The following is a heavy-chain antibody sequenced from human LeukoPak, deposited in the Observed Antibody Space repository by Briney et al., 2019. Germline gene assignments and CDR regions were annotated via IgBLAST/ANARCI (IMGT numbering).Heavy chain of an antibody. CDR1: GFTFNINW. CDR2: IKPDGSEK. J-gene: IGHJ4*02. CDR3: ARDYD. Sequence: GGSLRLSCAASGFTFNINWMSWARQAPGKGLEWVANIKPDGSEKYYVDSVKGRFTISRDNAKNSLFLQMNSLRAEDTAVYYCARDYDWGQGTLVTVSS. V-gene: IGHV3-7*04. D-gene: IGHD3-16*01.